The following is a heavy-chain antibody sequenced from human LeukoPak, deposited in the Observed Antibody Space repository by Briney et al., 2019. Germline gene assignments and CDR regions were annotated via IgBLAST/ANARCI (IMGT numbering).Heavy chain of an antibody. V-gene: IGHV3-21*01. Sequence: KSGGSLRLSCAASGFTFSSYSMNWVRQAPGKGLEWVSSISSSSSYIYYADSVKGRFTISRDNAKNSLYLQMNSLRAEDTAVYYCARVPFGEGSSQLWLNTPYYFDYWGQGTLVTVSS. D-gene: IGHD5-18*01. J-gene: IGHJ4*02. CDR2: ISSSSSYI. CDR1: GFTFSSYS. CDR3: ARVPFGEGSSQLWLNTPYYFDY.